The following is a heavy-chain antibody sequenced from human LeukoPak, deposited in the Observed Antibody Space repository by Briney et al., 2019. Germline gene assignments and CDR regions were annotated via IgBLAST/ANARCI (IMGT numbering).Heavy chain of an antibody. J-gene: IGHJ4*02. CDR2: ITSSGGST. V-gene: IGHV3-23*01. CDR1: GFIFKNYA. Sequence: GGSLRLSCAASGFIFKNYAMNWVRQAPGKGLEWVSAITSSGGSTYYADSVKGRFTISRDNAKNSLYLQMNSLRAEDTAVYYCARVSVATVTTFWFDYWGQGTLVTVSS. D-gene: IGHD4-17*01. CDR3: ARVSVATVTTFWFDY.